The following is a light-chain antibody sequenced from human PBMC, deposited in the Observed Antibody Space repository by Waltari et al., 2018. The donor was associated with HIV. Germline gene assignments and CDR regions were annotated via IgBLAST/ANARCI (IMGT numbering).Light chain of an antibody. CDR1: ILEDNL. Sequence: DLIQPSSVSVSTGQTVTITCSGQILEDNLGRVFQQRPGQASVLVIFKDSERPSKIPERFSGSRSGTTVTLTITGARMEDEGDYYCYSASDTRGVFGTGTKVTVL. V-gene: IGLV3-27*01. CDR2: KDS. J-gene: IGLJ1*01. CDR3: YSASDTRGV.